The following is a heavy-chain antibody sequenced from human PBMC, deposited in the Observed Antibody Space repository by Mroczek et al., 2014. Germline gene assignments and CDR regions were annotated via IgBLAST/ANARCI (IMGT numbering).Heavy chain of an antibody. Sequence: QVQLQESGPGLVKPSETLSLTCTVSGGSISSYYWSWIRQPPGKGLEWIGYIYYSGSTNYNPSLKSRVTISVDTSKNQFSLKLSSVTAADTAVYYCARDPAYSSSSLDAFDIWAKGQWSPSLQ. J-gene: IGHJ3*02. CDR1: GGSISSYY. D-gene: IGHD6-13*01. CDR2: IYYSGST. V-gene: IGHV4-59*01. CDR3: ARDPAYSSSSLDAFDI.